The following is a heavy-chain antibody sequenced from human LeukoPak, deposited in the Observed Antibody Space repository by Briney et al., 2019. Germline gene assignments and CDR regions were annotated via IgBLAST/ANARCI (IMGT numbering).Heavy chain of an antibody. V-gene: IGHV3-30*02. CDR3: AREVKSGSQNWFDP. CDR1: GFTFSSYG. J-gene: IGHJ5*02. D-gene: IGHD1-26*01. CDR2: IRYDGGNK. Sequence: GGSLRLSCAASGFTFSSYGMHWVRQAPGQGLEWVAFIRYDGGNKYYADSVKGRFTISRDNSKNTLYLQMNSLRAEDTAVYYCAREVKSGSQNWFDPWGQGTLVAVSS.